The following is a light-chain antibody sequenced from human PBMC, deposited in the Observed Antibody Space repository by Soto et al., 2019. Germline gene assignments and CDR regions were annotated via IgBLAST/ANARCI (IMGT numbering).Light chain of an antibody. Sequence: TKSPASLSVSIGDRVTMACRSSQGISNYLAWYQQKPGKVPKLLIYSASTLQSGVPSRFSGSGSGTDFTLTITSLQPEDVAAYYCQNYTSAPPWPFGQGTNVDIK. CDR1: QGISNY. CDR2: SAS. J-gene: IGKJ1*01. CDR3: QNYTSAPPWP. V-gene: IGKV1-27*01.